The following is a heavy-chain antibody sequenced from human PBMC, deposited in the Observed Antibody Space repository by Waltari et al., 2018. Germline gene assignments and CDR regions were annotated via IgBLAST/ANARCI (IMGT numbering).Heavy chain of an antibody. CDR2: INSDGSST. V-gene: IGHV3-74*01. CDR3: ARDTYDILTGYDAFDI. D-gene: IGHD3-9*01. Sequence: EVQLVESGGGLVQPGGSLRLSCAASGFTFSSYWMHWVRQAPGKGLVWVSRINSDGSSTSDADSVKGRFTIARDNAKNTLYLQMNSLRAEDTAVYYCARDTYDILTGYDAFDIWGQGTMVTVSS. J-gene: IGHJ3*02. CDR1: GFTFSSYW.